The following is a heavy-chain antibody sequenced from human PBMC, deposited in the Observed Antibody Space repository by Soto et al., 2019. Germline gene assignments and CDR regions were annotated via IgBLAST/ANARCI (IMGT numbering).Heavy chain of an antibody. CDR3: ARIGYDILTSTPFDI. CDR2: IFSNDEK. V-gene: IGHV2-26*01. CDR1: GFSLSNARMG. Sequence: QVTLKESGPVLVKPTETLTLTCTVSGFSLSNARMGVSWIRQPPGKALEWLAHIFSNDEKSYRTSLKSRLTIPKDTSKCQVVLTRTNMYPVDTATYYCARIGYDILTSTPFDIWGQGTMVTVSS. J-gene: IGHJ3*02. D-gene: IGHD3-9*01.